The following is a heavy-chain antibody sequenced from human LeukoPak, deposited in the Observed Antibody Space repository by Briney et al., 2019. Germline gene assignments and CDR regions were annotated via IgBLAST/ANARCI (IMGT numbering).Heavy chain of an antibody. CDR1: GGSISSYY. CDR2: IYTSGST. CDR3: ARELHYYDSSGYYYVLDY. D-gene: IGHD3-22*01. Sequence: SSETLSLTCTVSGGSISSYYWSWIRQPAGKGLEWIGRIYTSGSTNHNPSLKSRVTMSVDTSKNQFSLKLSSVTAADTAVYYCARELHYYDSSGYYYVLDYWGQGTLVTVSS. J-gene: IGHJ4*02. V-gene: IGHV4-4*07.